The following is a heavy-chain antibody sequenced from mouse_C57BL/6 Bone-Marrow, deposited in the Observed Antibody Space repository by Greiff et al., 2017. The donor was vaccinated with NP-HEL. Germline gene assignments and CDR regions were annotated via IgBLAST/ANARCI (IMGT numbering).Heavy chain of an antibody. CDR3: ARDKINWAWFAY. CDR1: GFTFSSYA. Sequence: EVQLMESGGGLVKPGGSLKLSCAASGFTFSSYAMSWVRQTPEKRLEWVATISDGGSYTYYPDNVKGRFTISRDNAKNNLYLQMSHLKSEDTAMYYCARDKINWAWFAYWGQGTLVTVSA. J-gene: IGHJ3*01. D-gene: IGHD4-1*02. V-gene: IGHV5-4*01. CDR2: ISDGGSYT.